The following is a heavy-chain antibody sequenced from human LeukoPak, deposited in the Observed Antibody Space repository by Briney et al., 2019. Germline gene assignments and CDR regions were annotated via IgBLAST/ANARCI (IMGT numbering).Heavy chain of an antibody. CDR3: ATLTGYYNVAVDY. J-gene: IGHJ4*02. Sequence: GGFLRLSCAASGFTFSSYSMNWVRQAPGKGLEWVSSISSSSSYIYYADSVKGRFTISRDNAKNSLYLQMNSLRAEGTAVYYCATLTGYYNVAVDYWGQGTLVTVSS. V-gene: IGHV3-21*01. CDR2: ISSSSSYI. CDR1: GFTFSSYS. D-gene: IGHD3-9*01.